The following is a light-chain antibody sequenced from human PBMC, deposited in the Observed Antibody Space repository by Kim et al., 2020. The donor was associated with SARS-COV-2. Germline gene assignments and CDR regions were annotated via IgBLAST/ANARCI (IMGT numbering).Light chain of an antibody. CDR1: SSNIGDNY. V-gene: IGLV1-47*01. CDR3: AAWDDNLTGCVL. J-gene: IGLJ2*01. Sequence: QAVTISCSGSSSNIGDNYVYWYQRFPGTAPRLLISINNQRPSGGPDRFSGSKSGTSASLAISGLRSEDEADYYCAAWDDNLTGCVLFGGGTQLTVL. CDR2: INN.